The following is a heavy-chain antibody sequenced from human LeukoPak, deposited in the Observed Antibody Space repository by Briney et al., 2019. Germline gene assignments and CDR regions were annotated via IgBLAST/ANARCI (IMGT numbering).Heavy chain of an antibody. CDR1: GFPFRSNS. CDR2: ISSSSSYI. J-gene: IGHJ4*02. D-gene: IGHD2-15*01. V-gene: IGHV3-21*01. Sequence: GGSLSLSCAASGFPFRSNSMNWVGQAPGKGLEWVSSISSSSSYIYYADSVKGRFTISRDNAKNSLYLQMNSLRAEDTAVYYCARDPLVVAATWEFDYWGQGTLVTVSS. CDR3: ARDPLVVAATWEFDY.